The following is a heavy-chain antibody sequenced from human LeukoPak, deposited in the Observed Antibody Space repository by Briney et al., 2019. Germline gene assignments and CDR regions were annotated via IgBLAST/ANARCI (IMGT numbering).Heavy chain of an antibody. J-gene: IGHJ5*02. Sequence: SETLSLTCSVSGGSISSGGYYWSWIRQHPGKGLEWIGYIYNSGSTYSNPSLKSRATISVGTSKNQFSLQLNSVTAADQAVYYLPKGSDPPLEWGTRQEGTGFAPWGQETLVTVPS. D-gene: IGHD2-2*01. CDR2: IYNSGST. CDR1: GGSISSGGYY. CDR3: PKGSDPPLEWGTRQEGTGFAP. V-gene: IGHV4-31*03.